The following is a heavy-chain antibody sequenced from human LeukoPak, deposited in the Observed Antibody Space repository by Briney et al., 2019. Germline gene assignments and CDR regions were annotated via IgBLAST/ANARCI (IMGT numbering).Heavy chain of an antibody. CDR3: AKDMGQSDYYMDV. Sequence: GRSLRLSCAASGFTFSSYGMHWVRQAPGKGREWVAVIWYDGSNKYYADSVKGRFTISRDNSKNTLYLQMNSLRDEDTAAYYCAKDMGQSDYYMDVWGKGSTVTVSS. CDR1: GFTFSSYG. V-gene: IGHV3-33*06. J-gene: IGHJ6*03. D-gene: IGHD3-10*01. CDR2: IWYDGSNK.